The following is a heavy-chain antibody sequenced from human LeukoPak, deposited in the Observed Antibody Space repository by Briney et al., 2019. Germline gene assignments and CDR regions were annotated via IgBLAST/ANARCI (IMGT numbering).Heavy chain of an antibody. J-gene: IGHJ4*02. V-gene: IGHV4-34*01. Sequence: SETLSLTCAVYGGSFSGKYWTWIRQPPGKGLEWIGEITYSGSIYYKPPLKSRVTISVDTSKNQFSLKLNSVTAADTAMYYCARDLMTWGQGTPVAVSS. CDR3: ARDLMT. CDR2: ITYSGSI. CDR1: GGSFSGKY.